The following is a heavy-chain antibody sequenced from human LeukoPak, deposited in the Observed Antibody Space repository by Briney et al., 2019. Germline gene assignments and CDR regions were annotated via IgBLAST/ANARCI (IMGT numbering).Heavy chain of an antibody. J-gene: IGHJ4*02. V-gene: IGHV3-30-3*01. D-gene: IGHD1-26*01. CDR3: AREEHQTLYGLDY. CDR1: GFTFSSYA. CDR2: ISYDGSNK. Sequence: GGSLRLSCAASGFTFSSYAMHWVRQAPSKGLEWVAVISYDGSNKYYADSVKGRFTISRDNSKNTLYLQMNSLRAEDTAVYYCAREEHQTLYGLDYWGQGTLVTVSS.